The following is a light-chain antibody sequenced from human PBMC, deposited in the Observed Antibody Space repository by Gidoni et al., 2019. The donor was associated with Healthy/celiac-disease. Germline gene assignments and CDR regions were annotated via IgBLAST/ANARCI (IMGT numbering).Light chain of an antibody. CDR2: DAS. CDR3: QQYNSYLLT. V-gene: IGKV1-5*01. J-gene: IGKJ4*01. Sequence: DIQMTQSPSTLSASVGDRVTITCRASQRISSWLACYQQKPGKAPKLLIYDASSLESGVPSRFSGSGSGTEFTLTISSLQPDDFATYYCQQYNSYLLTFGGGTKVEIK. CDR1: QRISSW.